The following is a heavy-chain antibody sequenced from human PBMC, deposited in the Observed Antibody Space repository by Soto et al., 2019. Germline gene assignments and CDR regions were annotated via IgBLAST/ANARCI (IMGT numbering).Heavy chain of an antibody. Sequence: PWESLTITCKSSGHSFTRYWISWVRQMPGKGLEWMGRIDPSDSYTNYSPSFQGHVTISADKSISTAYLQWSSLKASDTAMYYCARHASDFWSGSYYYGMDVWGQGTTVSVSS. CDR1: GHSFTRYW. CDR3: ARHASDFWSGSYYYGMDV. CDR2: IDPSDSYT. J-gene: IGHJ6*02. D-gene: IGHD3-3*01. V-gene: IGHV5-10-1*01.